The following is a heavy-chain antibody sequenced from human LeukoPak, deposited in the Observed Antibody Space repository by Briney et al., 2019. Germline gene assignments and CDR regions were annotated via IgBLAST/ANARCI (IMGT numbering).Heavy chain of an antibody. CDR3: ARVRYRLAETYIDY. CDR2: INPNSGDT. CDR1: GYSFTDYY. D-gene: IGHD3-16*01. V-gene: IGHV1-2*02. J-gene: IGHJ4*02. Sequence: ASVTVSCKASGYSFTDYYINWVRQAPGQGLEWMGWINPNSGDTNYAQKFQGRVTMTRDTSISTAYMELSRLRSDDTAVYYCARVRYRLAETYIDYWGQGTLVTVSS.